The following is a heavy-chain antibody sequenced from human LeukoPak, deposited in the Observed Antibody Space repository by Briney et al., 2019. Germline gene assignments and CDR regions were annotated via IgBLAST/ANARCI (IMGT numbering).Heavy chain of an antibody. D-gene: IGHD3-3*01. CDR1: GGTFRSYA. CDR3: ARVITIFGVVTPRYMDV. J-gene: IGHJ6*03. Sequence: GASVKVSCKASGGTFRSYAISWVRQAPGQGLEWMGGIIPMFGTPDYAQKFQGRVTITADESTSTAYMEMSSLRSEDTAVYYCARVITIFGVVTPRYMDVWGKGTTVTVSS. CDR2: IIPMFGTP. V-gene: IGHV1-69*13.